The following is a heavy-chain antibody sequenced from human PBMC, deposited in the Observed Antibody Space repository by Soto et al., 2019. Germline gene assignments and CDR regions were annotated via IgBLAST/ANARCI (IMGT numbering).Heavy chain of an antibody. CDR1: GFTVSYNY. Sequence: LRLSCAVSGFTVSYNYMSWIRQAPGKGLEWVSVIYRGYATHYADSLKGRFTISRDNSKNTVYLQMNSLRAEDTAVYYCARDRSDSSRADSFDIWGPGTMVTVSS. CDR2: IYRGYAT. CDR3: ARDRSDSSRADSFDI. V-gene: IGHV3-53*01. J-gene: IGHJ3*02. D-gene: IGHD6-6*01.